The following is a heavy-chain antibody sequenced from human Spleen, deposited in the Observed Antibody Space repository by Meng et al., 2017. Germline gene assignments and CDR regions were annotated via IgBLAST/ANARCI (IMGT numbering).Heavy chain of an antibody. V-gene: IGHV7-4-1*02. J-gene: IGHJ5*02. D-gene: IGHD2-15*01. CDR3: ARGPRGGWFDH. CDR1: GYTFPDYW. CDR2: INTESGSP. Sequence: QVQLVQSGAEVKKPGASVKVSCKASGYTFPDYWLHWVRRAPGQGLEWMGWINTESGSPRSAQGFTGRFVFSLDTSVSTAYLDISSLKADDTAVYFCARGPRGGWFDHWGQGTLVTVSS.